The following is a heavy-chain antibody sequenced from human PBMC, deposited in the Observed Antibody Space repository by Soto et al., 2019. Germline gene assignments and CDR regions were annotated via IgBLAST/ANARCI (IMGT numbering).Heavy chain of an antibody. CDR1: GYSFTSYW. CDR2: IYPGDSDT. Sequence: GESLKISCKGSGYSFTSYWIGWVRQMPGKGLEWMGIIYPGDSDTRYSPSFQGQVTISADKSISTAYLQWSSLKASDTTMYYCARPREAGKNYYGVDVWGQGTTVTVSS. V-gene: IGHV5-51*01. J-gene: IGHJ6*02. D-gene: IGHD6-19*01. CDR3: ARPREAGKNYYGVDV.